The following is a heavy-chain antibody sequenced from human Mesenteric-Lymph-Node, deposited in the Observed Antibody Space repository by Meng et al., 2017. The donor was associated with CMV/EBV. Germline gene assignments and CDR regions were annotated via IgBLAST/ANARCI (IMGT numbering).Heavy chain of an antibody. J-gene: IGHJ4*02. CDR2: IIPIFGIA. CDR1: GGTFSNCA. Sequence: SVKVSCKSSGGTFSNCAFSWVRQAPGQGLEWLGGIIPIFGIANYAQKFQGRVTITTDESTSTAYMELSSLRSEDTAVYYCARGTIFGVVTPFDYWGQGTLVTVSS. V-gene: IGHV1-69*05. D-gene: IGHD3-3*01. CDR3: ARGTIFGVVTPFDY.